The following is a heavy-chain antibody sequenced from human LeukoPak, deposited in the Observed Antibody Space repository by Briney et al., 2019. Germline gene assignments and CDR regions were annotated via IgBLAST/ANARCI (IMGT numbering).Heavy chain of an antibody. CDR1: GYTFTSYG. D-gene: IGHD1-7*01. CDR2: IIPIFGTA. Sequence: SVKVSCKASGYTFTSYGISWVRQAPGQGLEWMGGIIPIFGTANYAQKFQGRVTITADESTSTAYMELSSLRSEDTAVYYCARGGDNWNYPSDYWGQGTLVTVSS. J-gene: IGHJ4*02. CDR3: ARGGDNWNYPSDY. V-gene: IGHV1-69*13.